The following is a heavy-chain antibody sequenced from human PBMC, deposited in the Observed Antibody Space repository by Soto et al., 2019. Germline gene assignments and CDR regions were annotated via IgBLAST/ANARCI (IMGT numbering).Heavy chain of an antibody. CDR1: GDSFTTHW. Sequence: GESLKISWQGSGDSFTTHWITWVRQTPGKGVEWMGRIDPSNSYINYSPSFQGHVTISVDRSISTAYLQWSRLEALDNAIYFCARRLSGPIEEYIPYYFYCLHVSGQGTKLTVSS. D-gene: IGHD2-21*01. V-gene: IGHV5-10-1*01. CDR2: IDPSNSYI. CDR3: ARRLSGPIEEYIPYYFYCLHV. J-gene: IGHJ6*02.